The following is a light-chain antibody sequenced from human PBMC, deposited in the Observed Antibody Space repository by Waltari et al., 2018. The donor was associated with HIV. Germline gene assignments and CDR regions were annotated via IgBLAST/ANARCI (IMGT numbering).Light chain of an antibody. CDR2: RNT. CDR3: SAWDSSLGAGV. CDR1: SPNVGNPD. Sequence: QAGLTQPPSVSKDLRQTATLPCTGNSPNVGNPDATWLRHHQGPPPKLRSYRNTHRPSGLSESFSASWSRNTASLTITGLQPEGEADYYCSAWDSSLGAGVFGGGTKLTVL. J-gene: IGLJ3*02. V-gene: IGLV10-54*04.